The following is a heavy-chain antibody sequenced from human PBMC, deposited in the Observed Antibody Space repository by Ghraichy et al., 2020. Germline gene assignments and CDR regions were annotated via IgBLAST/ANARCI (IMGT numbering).Heavy chain of an antibody. V-gene: IGHV3-48*02. CDR3: ARGSSRILRYFDWLPGHFDY. D-gene: IGHD3-9*01. Sequence: GRSLRLSCAASGFTFSSYSMNWVRQAPGKGLEWVSYISSSSGTIYYADSVKGRFTISRDNAKNSLYLQMNSLRDEDTAVYYCARGSSRILRYFDWLPGHFDYWGQGTLVTVSS. CDR2: ISSSSGTI. J-gene: IGHJ4*02. CDR1: GFTFSSYS.